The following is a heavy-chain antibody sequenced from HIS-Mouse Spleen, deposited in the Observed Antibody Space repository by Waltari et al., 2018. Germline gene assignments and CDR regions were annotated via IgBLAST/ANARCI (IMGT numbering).Heavy chain of an antibody. D-gene: IGHD1-26*01. V-gene: IGHV3-30*18. J-gene: IGHJ4*02. Sequence: QVQLVESGGGVVQPGRSLRLSCAASGFTFSSYGMPWVRQAPGKGLEWVAVISYDGSNKYYADSVKGRFTISRDNSKNTLYLQMNSLRAEDTAVYYCAKVNSGSYYFDYWGQGTLVTVSS. CDR3: AKVNSGSYYFDY. CDR1: GFTFSSYG. CDR2: ISYDGSNK.